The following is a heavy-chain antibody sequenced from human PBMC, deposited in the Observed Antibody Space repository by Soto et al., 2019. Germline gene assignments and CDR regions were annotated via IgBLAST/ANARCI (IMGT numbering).Heavy chain of an antibody. J-gene: IGHJ4*02. CDR2: TYYRSKWFN. V-gene: IGHV6-1*01. CDR1: GDTVSSNSAA. D-gene: IGHD6-19*01. Sequence: QVHLQQSGPGLVKPSQTLSLTCAISGDTVSSNSAAWNWIRQSPSRGLEWLGRTYYRSKWFNDYALSLKSRITINPDTSKNQFSLQLNSVTPEDTAVYYCARVGSSGWPFFDYWGQGTLVTVSS. CDR3: ARVGSSGWPFFDY.